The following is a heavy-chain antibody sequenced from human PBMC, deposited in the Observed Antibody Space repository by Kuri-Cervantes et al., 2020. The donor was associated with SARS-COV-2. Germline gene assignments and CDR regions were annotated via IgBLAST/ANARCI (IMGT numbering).Heavy chain of an antibody. CDR1: GFTFSSYG. J-gene: IGHJ4*02. CDR2: IWYDGSNK. Sequence: GESLKISCAASGFTFSSYGMHWVRQAPGKGLEWVAVIWYDGSNKYYADSVKGRFTISRDNSKNTLYLQMNSLRAEDTAVYYCAKNGEMATIDEYYFDYWGQGTLVTVSS. CDR3: AKNGEMATIDEYYFDY. D-gene: IGHD5-24*01. V-gene: IGHV3-33*03.